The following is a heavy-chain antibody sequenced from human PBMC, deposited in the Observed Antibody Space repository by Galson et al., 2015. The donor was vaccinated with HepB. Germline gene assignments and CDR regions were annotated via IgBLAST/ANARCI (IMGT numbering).Heavy chain of an antibody. D-gene: IGHD6-13*01. Sequence: SLRLSCAASGFSFSNYGMHWVRQAPGKGLEWVALIWKVGSNKYFSDSVKGRFTISRDNSKKTLYLQMNSLRAEDTAVYYCAREDKNIAVAALDYWGQGTMVTVSS. CDR1: GFSFSNYG. J-gene: IGHJ4*02. CDR2: IWKVGSNK. CDR3: AREDKNIAVAALDY. V-gene: IGHV3-33*08.